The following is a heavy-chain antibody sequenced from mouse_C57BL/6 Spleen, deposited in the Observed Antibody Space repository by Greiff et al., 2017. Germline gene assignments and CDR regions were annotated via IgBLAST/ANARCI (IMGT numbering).Heavy chain of an antibody. J-gene: IGHJ4*01. CDR1: GYTFTDYE. V-gene: IGHV1-15*01. Sequence: QVQLQQSGAELVRPGASVTLSCKASGYTFTDYEMHWVKQTPVHGLEWIGAIDPETGGTAYNQKFKGKAILTADTSSSTAYMKLRSLTSEASAVYSCTRTNAAYSSYDYAMDYWGQGTSVTVSS. CDR3: TRTNAAYSSYDYAMDY. D-gene: IGHD1-1*01. CDR2: IDPETGGT.